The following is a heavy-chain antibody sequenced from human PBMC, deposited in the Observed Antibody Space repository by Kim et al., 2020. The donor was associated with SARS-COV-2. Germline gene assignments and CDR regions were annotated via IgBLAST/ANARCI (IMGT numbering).Heavy chain of an antibody. CDR2: ISGSGGST. CDR1: GFTFSSFA. V-gene: IGHV3-23*01. Sequence: GGSLRLSCAASGFTFSSFAMNWVRQAPGKGLEWVSGISGSGGSTYYADSVKGRFTFSRDNSKNTLYLQMNSLRAEDTAVYYCAKDFYLDNSGAGAFAMWGQGPMV. CDR3: AKDFYLDNSGAGAFAM. J-gene: IGHJ3*02. D-gene: IGHD2-15*01.